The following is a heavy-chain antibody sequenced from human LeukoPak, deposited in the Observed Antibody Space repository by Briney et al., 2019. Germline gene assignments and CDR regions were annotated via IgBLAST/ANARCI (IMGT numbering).Heavy chain of an antibody. Sequence: PGGSLGLSCAASGFTFSNAWMSWVRQAPGKGLEWVGRIKSKTDGGTTDYAAPVKGRFTISRDDSKNTLYLQMNSLKTEDTAVYYCTTARLGEQWLVPYDYWGQGTLVTVSS. V-gene: IGHV3-15*01. CDR1: GFTFSNAW. J-gene: IGHJ4*02. D-gene: IGHD6-19*01. CDR3: TTARLGEQWLVPYDY. CDR2: IKSKTDGGTT.